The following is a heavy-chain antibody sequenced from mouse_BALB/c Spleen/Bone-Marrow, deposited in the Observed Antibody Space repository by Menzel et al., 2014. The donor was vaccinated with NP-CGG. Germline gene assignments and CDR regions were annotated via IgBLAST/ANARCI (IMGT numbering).Heavy chain of an antibody. CDR2: INPYNDGT. CDR1: GYTFTSYV. V-gene: IGHV1-14*01. Sequence: VQLQQSGPELVKPGASVKMSCKASGYTFTSYVMHWVKQKPGQGLAWIGYINPYNDGTKYNEKFKGKATLTSDKSSSTAYMELSSLTSEDSAVYYCARRGRIAEALGYWGQGTTLTVSS. J-gene: IGHJ2*01. D-gene: IGHD6-1*01. CDR3: ARRGRIAEALGY.